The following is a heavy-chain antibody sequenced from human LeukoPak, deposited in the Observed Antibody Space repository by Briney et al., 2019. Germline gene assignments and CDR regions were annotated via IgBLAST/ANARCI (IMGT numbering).Heavy chain of an antibody. CDR2: ISYDGSNK. CDR3: ARVTDGYNYDAFDI. V-gene: IGHV3-30-3*01. J-gene: IGHJ3*02. Sequence: GRSLRLSCAASGFTFSSYAIHWVRQAPGKGLEWVAVISYDGSNKYYADSVKGRFTISRDNSKNTLYLQMNSLRAEDTAVYYCARVTDGYNYDAFDIWGQGTMVTVSS. D-gene: IGHD5-12*01. CDR1: GFTFSSYA.